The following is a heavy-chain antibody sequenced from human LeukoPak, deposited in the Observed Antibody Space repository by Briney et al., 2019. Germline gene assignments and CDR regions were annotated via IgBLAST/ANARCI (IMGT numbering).Heavy chain of an antibody. V-gene: IGHV4-59*01. CDR3: ARGVDIVATSHIDY. D-gene: IGHD5-12*01. CDR2: IDHTGST. J-gene: IGHJ4*02. Sequence: VKPSETLSLTCTVSDDSITIYYWSWIRQPPGKGLEWIGYIDHTGSTNYNPSLKSRVTISRDTSKNHFSLELSSATAADTAVYYCARGVDIVATSHIDYWGQGTLVTVSS. CDR1: DDSITIYY.